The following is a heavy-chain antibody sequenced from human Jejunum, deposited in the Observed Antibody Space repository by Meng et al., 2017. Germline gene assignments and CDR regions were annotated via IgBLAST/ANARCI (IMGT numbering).Heavy chain of an antibody. J-gene: IGHJ3*02. D-gene: IGHD1-26*01. CDR2: ISWHSSGI. CDR3: AKDMVGAPAFDAFDI. V-gene: IGHV3-9*01. CDR1: GFSFDDYA. Sequence: SLKISCAASGFSFDDYAMHWVRQAPGKGLEWVSGISWHSSGIGYGDSVRGRFTISRDNAKNVVYLQMNSLRPEDTAVYYCAKDMVGAPAFDAFDIWGQGTLVTVSS.